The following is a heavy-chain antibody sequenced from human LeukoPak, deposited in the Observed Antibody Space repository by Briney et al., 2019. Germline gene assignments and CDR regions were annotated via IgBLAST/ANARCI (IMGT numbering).Heavy chain of an antibody. Sequence: GGSLRLSCAASGFMFSDYGMHWVRQAPGKGLEWVSSISSSSSYIYYADSVKGRFTISRDNAKNSLYLQMNSLRAEDTAVYYCARRAGYAFDYWGQGTLVTVSS. J-gene: IGHJ4*02. CDR1: GFMFSDYG. V-gene: IGHV3-21*01. CDR3: ARRAGYAFDY. CDR2: ISSSSSYI. D-gene: IGHD5-24*01.